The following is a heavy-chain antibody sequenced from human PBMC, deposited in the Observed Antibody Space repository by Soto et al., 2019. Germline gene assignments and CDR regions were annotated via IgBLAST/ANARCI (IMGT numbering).Heavy chain of an antibody. J-gene: IGHJ6*02. CDR3: ARAPGVPAATKPLQYYYYYYRMDV. V-gene: IGHV3-33*08. CDR2: IWYDGSNK. Sequence: GVSLRVSWGASEVTFGSYGRHCVRQAPGKGLEWVAVIWYDGSNKYYADSVKGRFTISRDNSKNTLYLQMNSLRAEDTAVYYCARAPGVPAATKPLQYYYYYYRMDVWGQGTTVTVSS. D-gene: IGHD2-2*01. CDR1: EVTFGSYG.